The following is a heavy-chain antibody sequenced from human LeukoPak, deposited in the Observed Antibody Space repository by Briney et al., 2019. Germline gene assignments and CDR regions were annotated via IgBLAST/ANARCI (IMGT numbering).Heavy chain of an antibody. J-gene: IGHJ4*02. D-gene: IGHD4-17*01. Sequence: SGGSLRLSCAGSGFTYDDYAMHWVRQAPGKGLEWVSSISSSSSYIYYADSVKGRFTISRDNAKNSLYLQMNSLRAEDTAVYYCARDYGDHDVFDYWGQGTLVTVSS. V-gene: IGHV3-21*01. CDR3: ARDYGDHDVFDY. CDR1: GFTYDDYA. CDR2: ISSSSSYI.